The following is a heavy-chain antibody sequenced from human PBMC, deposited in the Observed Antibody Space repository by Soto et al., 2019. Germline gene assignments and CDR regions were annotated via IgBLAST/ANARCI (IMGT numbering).Heavy chain of an antibody. Sequence: GESLKISCKGSGYSSTSYWISWVRQMPGKGLEWMGRIDPSDSYTNYSPSFQGHVTISADRSISTAYLQWSSLKASDTAMYYCARGGAYCTNGVCPDYWGQGTLVTVSS. CDR2: IDPSDSYT. CDR1: GYSSTSYW. V-gene: IGHV5-10-1*01. J-gene: IGHJ4*02. CDR3: ARGGAYCTNGVCPDY. D-gene: IGHD2-8*01.